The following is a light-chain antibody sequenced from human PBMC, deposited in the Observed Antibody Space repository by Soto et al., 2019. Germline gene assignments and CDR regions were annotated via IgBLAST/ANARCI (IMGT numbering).Light chain of an antibody. CDR3: QAWDNSTDVV. Sequence: SYELTQPPSVSVSPGQTASITCSGDKLGDRFACWYQQKPGQSPVLVIYADNKRPSGIPERFSGSNSGNTATLTISGTQAMDEADYYCQAWDNSTDVVFGGGTKVTVL. CDR1: KLGDRF. V-gene: IGLV3-1*01. J-gene: IGLJ2*01. CDR2: ADN.